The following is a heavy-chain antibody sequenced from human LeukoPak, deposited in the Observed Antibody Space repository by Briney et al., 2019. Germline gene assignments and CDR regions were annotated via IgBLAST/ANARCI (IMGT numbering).Heavy chain of an antibody. D-gene: IGHD6-13*01. Sequence: GGSLRLSRAVSGFNFSSYWIHWVRQAPGKGLVWVSLINTDGSATTYGDSAKGRFTVSRDNDKNTLFLDMNSLRVEDTAVYYCARGTAATAGIDYWGQGTLVTVSS. CDR2: INTDGSAT. V-gene: IGHV3-74*01. CDR3: ARGTAATAGIDY. CDR1: GFNFSSYW. J-gene: IGHJ4*02.